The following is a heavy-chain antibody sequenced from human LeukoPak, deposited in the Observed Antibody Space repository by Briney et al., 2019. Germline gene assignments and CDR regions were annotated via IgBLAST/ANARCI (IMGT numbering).Heavy chain of an antibody. D-gene: IGHD4-17*01. CDR2: ISESGATT. CDR3: GKVDYGDWHYFDN. J-gene: IGHJ4*02. CDR1: GFNFSNYG. V-gene: IGHV3-23*01. Sequence: GGSLRLSCAASGFNFSNYGMSWIRQAPGKGLDWVSIISESGATTYYADSVKGRFTISRDNSKNTVYLQMNSLRAEDTAVYYCGKVDYGDWHYFDNWGQGTLVTVSS.